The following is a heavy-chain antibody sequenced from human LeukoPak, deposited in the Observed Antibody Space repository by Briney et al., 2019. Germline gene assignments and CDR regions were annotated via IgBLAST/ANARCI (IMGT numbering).Heavy chain of an antibody. Sequence: GGSLRLSCATSGFPFSDFSMSWVRQAPGKGLEWISTTNSGGATTDYAESVKGRFTISRDNSKNILYLQMNSLRAEDTAVYYCAKPRSGYSNTCYDYWGQGTLVTVSS. J-gene: IGHJ4*02. D-gene: IGHD4-11*01. CDR2: TNSGGATT. CDR1: GFPFSDFS. V-gene: IGHV3-23*01. CDR3: AKPRSGYSNTCYDY.